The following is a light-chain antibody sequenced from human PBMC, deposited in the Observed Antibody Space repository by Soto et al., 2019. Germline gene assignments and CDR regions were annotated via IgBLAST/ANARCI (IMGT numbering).Light chain of an antibody. CDR2: DAS. J-gene: IGKJ5*01. CDR3: QQRSNWAIT. Sequence: EIVLTQSPATLSLSPGERAALSCSASHSVSSYLAWNQQKPGQAPRLLIYDASNRATGVPARFSGSGSGTDFTLTISSLEPEDFAVYYCQQRSNWAITFGQGTRLEI. CDR1: HSVSSY. V-gene: IGKV3-11*01.